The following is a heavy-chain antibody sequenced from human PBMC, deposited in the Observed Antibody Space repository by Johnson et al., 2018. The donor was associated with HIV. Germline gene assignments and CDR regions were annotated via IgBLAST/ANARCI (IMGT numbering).Heavy chain of an antibody. CDR2: FYSGGSK. Sequence: VQLVESGGGLVQPGGSLTLSCAAPGFSVSSYYMTWVRQAPGKGLEWVSVFYSGGSKYYAAHVRGRFTISRDNAKRTLYLQVNSLRAEDTAVYYCARDRSENAFDIWGQGTMVTVSS. J-gene: IGHJ3*02. CDR1: GFSVSSYY. CDR3: ARDRSENAFDI. V-gene: IGHV3-66*01.